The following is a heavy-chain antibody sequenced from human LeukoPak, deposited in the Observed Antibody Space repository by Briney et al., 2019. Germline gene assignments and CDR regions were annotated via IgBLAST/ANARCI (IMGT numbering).Heavy chain of an antibody. CDR1: GFTFSSYS. V-gene: IGHV3-48*01. Sequence: PGGSLRLSCAASGFTFSSYSMNWVRQAPGKGLEWVSYISSSSSTIYYADSVKGRFTISRDNAKNSLYLQMSSLRAEDTAVYYCARLGFTIFGVVISSVVDDNWGQGTLVTVSS. CDR2: ISSSSSTI. J-gene: IGHJ4*02. CDR3: ARLGFTIFGVVISSVVDDN. D-gene: IGHD3-3*01.